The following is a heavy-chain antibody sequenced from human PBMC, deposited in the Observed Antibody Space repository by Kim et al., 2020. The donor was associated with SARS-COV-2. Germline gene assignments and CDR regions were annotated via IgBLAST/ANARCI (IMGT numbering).Heavy chain of an antibody. J-gene: IGHJ6*02. V-gene: IGHV3-64D*06. CDR3: VKGGGSTWYTWSSDV. CDR1: GFTFSSYV. Sequence: GGSLRLSCSASGFTFSSYVMHWVRQAPGKGLEYVSAISSNGGSTYYADSVKGRFTISRDNSKNTLYLQMSSLRAEDTAVYYCVKGGGSTWYTWSSDVWGQGTTVTVSS. CDR2: ISSNGGST. D-gene: IGHD6-13*01.